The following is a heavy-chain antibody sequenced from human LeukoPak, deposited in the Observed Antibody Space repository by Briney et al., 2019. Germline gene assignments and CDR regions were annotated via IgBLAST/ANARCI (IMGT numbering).Heavy chain of an antibody. CDR3: ARDRGGAGDFDY. D-gene: IGHD3-16*01. V-gene: IGHV1-3*01. Sequence: ASVKVSCKASEYTFTSYAMHWVRQAPGQRLEWMGWINASNGDTKYSQKFQGRVTFTRDTSASTAYMQLSSLRSEDTAVYYCARDRGGAGDFDYWGQGTLVTVSS. CDR1: EYTFTSYA. J-gene: IGHJ4*02. CDR2: INASNGDT.